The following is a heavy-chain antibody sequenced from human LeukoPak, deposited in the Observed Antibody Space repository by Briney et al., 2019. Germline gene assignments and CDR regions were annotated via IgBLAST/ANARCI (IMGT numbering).Heavy chain of an antibody. D-gene: IGHD4-17*01. J-gene: IGHJ3*01. Sequence: GGSLRLSCAASGLTFSNYAMMWLRQAPGKGLEWVSAITGSGGWTLYADSVKGRFTISRDNSKNTLYLEMSSLRVEDTAVYYCAKDPNGDYIGAFDVWGQGTMVTVSS. CDR1: GLTFSNYA. CDR3: AKDPNGDYIGAFDV. CDR2: ITGSGGWT. V-gene: IGHV3-23*01.